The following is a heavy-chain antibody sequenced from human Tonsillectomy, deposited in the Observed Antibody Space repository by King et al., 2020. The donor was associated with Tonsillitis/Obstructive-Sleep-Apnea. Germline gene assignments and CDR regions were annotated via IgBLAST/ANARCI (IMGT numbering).Heavy chain of an antibody. D-gene: IGHD6-19*01. CDR2: ISSSSSYI. CDR3: ARSIAVAGTGADAFDI. CDR1: GFTFSSYS. V-gene: IGHV3-21*01. J-gene: IGHJ3*02. Sequence: VQLVESGGGLVKPGGSLRLSCAASGFTFSSYSMNWVRQAPGKGLEWVSSISSSSSYIYYADSVKGRFTISRDNAKNSLYLQMNSLRAEDTAVYYCARSIAVAGTGADAFDIWGQGTMVTVSS.